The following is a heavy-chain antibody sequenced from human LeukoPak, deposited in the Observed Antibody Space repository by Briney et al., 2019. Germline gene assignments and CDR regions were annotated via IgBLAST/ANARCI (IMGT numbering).Heavy chain of an antibody. CDR2: ISGSGGST. D-gene: IGHD1-26*01. J-gene: IGHJ6*03. CDR3: ARVRGFYYMDV. CDR1: GFTFSSYA. Sequence: GGTLRLSCAASGFTFSSYAMSWVRQAPGKGLEWVSAISGSGGSTYYADSVKGRFTISRDNAKNSLYLQMNSLRAEDTAVYYCARVRGFYYMDVWGKGTTVTVSS. V-gene: IGHV3-23*01.